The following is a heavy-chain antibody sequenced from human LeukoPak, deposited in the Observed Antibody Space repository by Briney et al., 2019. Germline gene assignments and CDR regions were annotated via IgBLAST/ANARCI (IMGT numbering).Heavy chain of an antibody. CDR1: GGSISSSSYY. D-gene: IGHD1-1*01. V-gene: IGHV4-39*07. CDR3: ARERYLTLGFYYMDV. CDR2: IYYSGST. Sequence: SETLSLTCTVSGGSISSSSYYWGWIRQPPEEGLEWIGSIYYSGSTYYNPSLKSRVTISVDTSKNQFSLKLSSVTAADTAVYYCARERYLTLGFYYMDVWGQGTMVTVSS. J-gene: IGHJ6*03.